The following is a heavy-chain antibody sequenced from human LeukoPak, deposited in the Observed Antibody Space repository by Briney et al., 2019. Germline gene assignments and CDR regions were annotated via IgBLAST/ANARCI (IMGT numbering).Heavy chain of an antibody. CDR1: GFTFSSYG. CDR3: AKDSGIAAASYFDY. D-gene: IGHD6-13*01. Sequence: GGSLRLSFAASGFTFSSYGMHWVRQAPGKGLEWVAVIWYDGSNKYYADSVKGRFTISRDNSKNTLYLQMNSLRAEDTAVYYCAKDSGIAAASYFDYWGQGTLVTVSS. J-gene: IGHJ4*02. CDR2: IWYDGSNK. V-gene: IGHV3-33*06.